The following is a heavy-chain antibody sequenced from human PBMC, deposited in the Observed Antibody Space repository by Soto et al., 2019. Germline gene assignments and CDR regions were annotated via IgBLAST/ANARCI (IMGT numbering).Heavy chain of an antibody. CDR2: IYSGGST. V-gene: IGHV3-66*01. J-gene: IGHJ4*02. CDR1: GFTVSSNY. CDR3: ASEPGGYDFWSGYHTYGY. Sequence: PGGSLRLSCAASGFTVSSNYMSWVRQAPGKGLEWVSVIYSGGSTYYADSVKGRFTISRDNSKNTLYLQMNSLRAEDTAVYYCASEPGGYDFWSGYHTYGYWGQGTLVTVSS. D-gene: IGHD3-3*01.